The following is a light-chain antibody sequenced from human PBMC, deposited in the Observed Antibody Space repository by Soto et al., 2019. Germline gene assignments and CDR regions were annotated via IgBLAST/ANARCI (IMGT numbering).Light chain of an antibody. CDR2: GAS. V-gene: IGKV3-15*01. CDR3: QQYNNWPPSIT. J-gene: IGKJ5*01. CDR1: QSIYNK. Sequence: EIVMTQSPATLSVSPGERVTLSCRASQSIYNKVAWYQQKPGQAPRLLIYGASTRATGISARFSGSGSGTEFTLTISSLQSEDFAVYYCQQYNNWPPSITFGQGTRLEIK.